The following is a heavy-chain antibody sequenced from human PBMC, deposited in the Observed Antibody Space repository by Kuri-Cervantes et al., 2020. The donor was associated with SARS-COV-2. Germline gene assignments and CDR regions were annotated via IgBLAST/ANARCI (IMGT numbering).Heavy chain of an antibody. CDR2: IMPALGMP. Sequence: SVKVLCKASGGTFSSAIISWVRQDPGQGLEWMGGIMPALGMPNYAQKFRGRVTLTADTSTTTAYLDLTGLKSEDTALYYCASDGVSRSLSLDFWGQGTLVTASS. V-gene: IGHV1-69*10. J-gene: IGHJ4*02. CDR1: GGTFSSAI. D-gene: IGHD5/OR15-5a*01. CDR3: ASDGVSRSLSLDF.